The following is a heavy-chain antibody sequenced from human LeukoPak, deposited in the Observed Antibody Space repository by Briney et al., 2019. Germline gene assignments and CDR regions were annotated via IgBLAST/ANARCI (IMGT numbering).Heavy chain of an antibody. CDR2: MSYDGRNK. CDR1: GFTFNRFG. CDR3: ARSYVSSVVFSGFDY. D-gene: IGHD3-16*01. V-gene: IGHV3-30*03. Sequence: PGGSLRLSCAASGFTFNRFGMHWVRQAPGKGLGWVAAMSYDGRNKYYSGSVRGRFSISRDNSKNTLYLQMTGLRPEDTALYYCARSYVSSVVFSGFDYWGQGVLVTVSS. J-gene: IGHJ4*02.